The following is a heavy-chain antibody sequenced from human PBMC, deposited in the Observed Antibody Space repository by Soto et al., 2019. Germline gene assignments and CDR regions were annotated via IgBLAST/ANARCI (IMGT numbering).Heavy chain of an antibody. Sequence: ASVKVSCKASGYTFTSYYMHWVRQAPGQGLEWMGIINPSGGSTSYAQKFQGRVTMTRDTSTSTVYMELSSLRSEDTAVYYCARVGGLWFGELLSSYYYYGMDVWGQGTTVTVSS. CDR3: ARVGGLWFGELLSSYYYYGMDV. CDR1: GYTFTSYY. J-gene: IGHJ6*02. V-gene: IGHV1-46*01. D-gene: IGHD3-10*01. CDR2: INPSGGST.